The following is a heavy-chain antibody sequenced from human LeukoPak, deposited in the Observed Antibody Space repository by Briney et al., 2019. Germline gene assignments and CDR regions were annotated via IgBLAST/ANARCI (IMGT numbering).Heavy chain of an antibody. CDR3: ANRVIGYCFDY. J-gene: IGHJ4*02. CDR2: KSYDGSNK. V-gene: IGHV3-30*18. D-gene: IGHD2-15*01. Sequence: PGGSLRLSCAASGFTFSGYGMHWVRQAAGKGLEWVAVKSYDGSNKYYGDSVKGRFTISRDNSKTTLYLQMNSLRVEDTAVYYCANRVIGYCFDYWGQGTLVTVSS. CDR1: GFTFSGYG.